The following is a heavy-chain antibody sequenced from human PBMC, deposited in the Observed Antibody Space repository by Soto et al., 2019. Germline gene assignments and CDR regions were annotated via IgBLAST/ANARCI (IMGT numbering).Heavy chain of an antibody. D-gene: IGHD1-1*01. CDR1: GDAVSNDY. CDR2: ISPVCGAT. V-gene: IGHV1-46*01. CDR3: AKGRGAKAVANFRMDV. Sequence: ASVNVSCKFSGDAVSNDYLHWVRQAPGQGFECLGGISPVCGATSYAQSFKGRVTVTMDRSSTTFYLELSSLRSGDTAVYYCAKGRGAKAVANFRMDVWGQGVTVTVSS. J-gene: IGHJ6*02.